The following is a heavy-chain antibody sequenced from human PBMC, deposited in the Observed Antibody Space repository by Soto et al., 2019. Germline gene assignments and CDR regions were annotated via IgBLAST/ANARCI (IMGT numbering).Heavy chain of an antibody. CDR2: IYPGDSDT. V-gene: IGHV5-51*01. CDR1: GYSFTSYW. CDR3: ARQISQRYFDWLLFYAFNI. Sequence: GESLKISCKASGYSFTSYWIGWVRQMPGKGLEWMGIIYPGDSDTRYSPSFQGQVSISADKSTSTSYLQWSSLKASDTAMYYCARQISQRYFDWLLFYAFNIWGQGTMVTVSS. D-gene: IGHD3-9*01. J-gene: IGHJ3*02.